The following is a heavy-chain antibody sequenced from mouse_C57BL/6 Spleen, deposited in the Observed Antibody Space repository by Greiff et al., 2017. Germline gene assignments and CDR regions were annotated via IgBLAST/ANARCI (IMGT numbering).Heavy chain of an antibody. CDR1: GYTFTSYW. Sequence: QVQLQQPGAELVKPGASVKLSCKASGYTFTSYWMQWVKQRPGQGLEWIGEIDPSDSYTNYNQKFKGKATLTVDPSSSTAYMQLSSLTSEDSAVYYCARRCYGSSRYFDVWGTGTTVTVSS. D-gene: IGHD1-1*01. CDR2: IDPSDSYT. J-gene: IGHJ1*03. CDR3: ARRCYGSSRYFDV. V-gene: IGHV1-50*01.